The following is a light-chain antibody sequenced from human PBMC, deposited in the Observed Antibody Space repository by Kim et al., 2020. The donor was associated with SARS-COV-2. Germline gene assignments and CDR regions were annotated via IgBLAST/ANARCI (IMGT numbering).Light chain of an antibody. V-gene: IGKV1-NL1*01. CDR3: QQYYSHPLT. CDR2: ATS. CDR1: QGISNS. Sequence: DIQMTQSPSSLSASVGDRLTLTCRASQGISNSLAWYQQKPGKAPKLLLSATSKLERGVPSRFSGSGSGTTYTLTISNQQPEDFATYYCQQYYSHPLTFGGGTKVDIK. J-gene: IGKJ4*01.